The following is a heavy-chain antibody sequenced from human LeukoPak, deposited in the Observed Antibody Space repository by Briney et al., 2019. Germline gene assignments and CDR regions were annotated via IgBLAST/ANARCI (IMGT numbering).Heavy chain of an antibody. CDR1: GGSISSSSYY. CDR3: ARFEGSSGLFDY. D-gene: IGHD3-22*01. CDR2: IYYSGST. J-gene: IGHJ4*02. Sequence: PSETLSLTCTVSGGSISSSSYYWGWIRQPPGKGLEWIGSIYYSGSTYYNPSLKSRVTISVDTSKNQFSLKLSSVTAADTAVYYCARFEGSSGLFDYWAREPWSPSPQ. V-gene: IGHV4-39*01.